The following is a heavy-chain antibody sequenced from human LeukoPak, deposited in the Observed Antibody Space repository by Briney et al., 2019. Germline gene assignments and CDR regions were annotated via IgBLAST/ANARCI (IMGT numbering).Heavy chain of an antibody. CDR1: GYTFTSNY. CDR3: ARDQEGFDY. Sequence: GASVKVSCTASGYTFTSNYIHWVRQAPGQGLEWMGMIYPRDGSTSYAQKFQGRVTVTRDTSTSTVHMELSGLRSEDMAVYYCARDQEGFDYWGQGTLVTVSS. CDR2: IYPRDGST. V-gene: IGHV1-46*01. J-gene: IGHJ4*02.